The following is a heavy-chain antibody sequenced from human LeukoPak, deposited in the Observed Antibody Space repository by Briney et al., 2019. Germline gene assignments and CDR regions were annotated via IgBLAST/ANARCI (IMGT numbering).Heavy chain of an antibody. V-gene: IGHV4-39*07. J-gene: IGHJ5*02. CDR3: AIDVHSGHTFDP. CDR2: IYYSGST. Sequence: SETLSLTCTVSGGSIRSSSYYWGWIRQPPGKGLEWIGSIYYSGSTYYNPSLKSRVTISLDTSQNQFSLKLSSVTAADTAMYYCAIDVHSGHTFDPWGQGTLVTVSS. CDR1: GGSIRSSSYY.